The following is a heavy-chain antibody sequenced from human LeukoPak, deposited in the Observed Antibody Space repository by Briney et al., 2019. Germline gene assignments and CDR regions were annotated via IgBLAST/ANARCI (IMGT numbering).Heavy chain of an antibody. CDR3: RDPFDY. Sequence: PGGSLRLSCAASGFTFSTYAMHWVRQAPGKGLEWVAVIPYDGSNKYYADSVKGRFTISRDNSKDTLYLQMNSLRTEDTAVYYCRDPFDYWGQGTLVTVSS. V-gene: IGHV3-30*04. CDR1: GFTFSTYA. J-gene: IGHJ4*02. CDR2: IPYDGSNK.